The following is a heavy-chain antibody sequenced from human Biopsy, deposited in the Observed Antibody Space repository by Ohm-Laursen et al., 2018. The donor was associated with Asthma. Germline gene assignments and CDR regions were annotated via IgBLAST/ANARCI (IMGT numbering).Heavy chain of an antibody. CDR3: SRDTLGYYFDI. J-gene: IGHJ4*02. CDR1: GTHFGSYN. V-gene: IGHV3-30-3*01. CDR2: ITFDGSTQ. Sequence: SLRLSCAAFGTHFGSYNMHWARQAPGKGLEWVAVITFDGSTQHYGDSVKGRFTISRDNSKNMLFLQMNSLRAEDTAVYYCSRDTLGYYFDIWGQGTQVTVSS. D-gene: IGHD6-13*01.